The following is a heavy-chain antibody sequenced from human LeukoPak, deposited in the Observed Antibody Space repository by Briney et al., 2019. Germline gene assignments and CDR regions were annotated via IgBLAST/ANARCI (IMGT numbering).Heavy chain of an antibody. Sequence: SGPTLVNPTQILTLTCTFSGFSLSTSGVGVGWIRQPPGKALEWLALTYWDDDKRYSPSLKSRLTITKDTSKNQVVLTMTNMDPVDTATYYCAHMSKWELHVDYWGQGTLVTVSS. J-gene: IGHJ4*02. CDR2: TYWDDDK. CDR1: GFSLSTSGVG. CDR3: AHMSKWELHVDY. V-gene: IGHV2-5*02. D-gene: IGHD1-26*01.